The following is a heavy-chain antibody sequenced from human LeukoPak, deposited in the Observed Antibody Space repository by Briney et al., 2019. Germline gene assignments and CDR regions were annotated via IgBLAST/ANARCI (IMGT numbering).Heavy chain of an antibody. V-gene: IGHV3-53*01. D-gene: IGHD2-2*01. CDR2: IYSGGTT. J-gene: IGHJ4*02. Sequence: GGSLRLSCAASGFTVSGNYMSWVRQAPGKGLEWVSLIYSGGTTYYADSVKGRFTISRDDSKNTAYLQMNSLKTEDTAVYYCASLTLYCSSTNCYDYWGQGTLVTVSS. CDR1: GFTVSGNY. CDR3: ASLTLYCSSTNCYDY.